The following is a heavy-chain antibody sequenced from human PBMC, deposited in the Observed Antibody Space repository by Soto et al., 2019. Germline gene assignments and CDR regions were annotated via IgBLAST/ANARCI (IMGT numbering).Heavy chain of an antibody. D-gene: IGHD3-3*01. J-gene: IGHJ3*02. CDR2: ISGSGGST. CDR1: GFTFSSYA. CDR3: ATFEVTIFGVVIIRRADAFDI. V-gene: IGHV3-23*01. Sequence: GGSLRLSCAASGFTFSSYAMSWVRQAPGKGLEWVSAISGSGGSTYYADSVKGRFTISRDNSKNTLYLQMNSLRAEDTAVYYCATFEVTIFGVVIIRRADAFDIWGQGTMVTGSS.